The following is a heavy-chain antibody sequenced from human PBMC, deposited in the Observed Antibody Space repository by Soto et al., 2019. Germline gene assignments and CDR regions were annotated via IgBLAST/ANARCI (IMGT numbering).Heavy chain of an antibody. CDR2: ILPVFGTT. V-gene: IGHV1-69*06. CDR1: GDTSSNYG. Sequence: ASVKVSGKASGDTSSNYGVSWVRQAPGQGLEWMGGILPVFGTTTYARNFQGRITITADKSTSTVYMELTSLRSDDTATYYCARDPDEVVGTDYHYYGMDVWDQGATVTVSS. CDR3: ARDPDEVVGTDYHYYGMDV. D-gene: IGHD1-26*01. J-gene: IGHJ6*02.